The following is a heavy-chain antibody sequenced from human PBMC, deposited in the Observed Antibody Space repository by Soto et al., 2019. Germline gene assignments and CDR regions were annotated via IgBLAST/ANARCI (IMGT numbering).Heavy chain of an antibody. Sequence: QVQLVESGGGVVQPGRSLRLSCAASGFTFSSYAMHWVRQAPGKGLEWVAVISYDGSNKYYADSVKGRFTISRDNSKNTLYLQMNSLRAEDTAVYYCARGTVTTCPPDYWGQGTLVTVSS. V-gene: IGHV3-30-3*01. CDR2: ISYDGSNK. CDR3: ARGTVTTCPPDY. D-gene: IGHD4-17*01. J-gene: IGHJ4*02. CDR1: GFTFSSYA.